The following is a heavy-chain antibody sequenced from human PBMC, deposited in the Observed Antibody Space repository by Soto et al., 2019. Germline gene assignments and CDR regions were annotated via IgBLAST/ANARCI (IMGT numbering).Heavy chain of an antibody. D-gene: IGHD2-21*02. J-gene: IGHJ5*02. CDR2: VYHTGDT. V-gene: IGHV4-4*02. Sequence: SETLSLTCGVSGGTVASSHWCSWVRQSPSRGLEWIGNVYHTGDTNFNPSLQSRVTFSVDKSNNQFSLRLTSLTAADTAVYFCAREIVTAGGNNYFDPWGPGTLVTVSS. CDR1: GGTVASSHW. CDR3: AREIVTAGGNNYFDP.